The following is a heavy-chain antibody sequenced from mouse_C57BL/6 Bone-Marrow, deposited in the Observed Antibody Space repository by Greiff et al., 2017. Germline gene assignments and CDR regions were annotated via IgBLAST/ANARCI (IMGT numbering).Heavy chain of an antibody. D-gene: IGHD2-4*01. CDR3: ASRDYDYFYYAMDY. J-gene: IGHJ4*01. Sequence: EVQLVESGPGLVKPSQSLSLTCSVTGYSITSGYYWNWIRQFPGNKLEWMGYISYDGSNNYNPSLKNRISITRDTSKNQFFLKLNSVTTEDTATYYCASRDYDYFYYAMDYWGQGTSVTVSS. V-gene: IGHV3-6*01. CDR2: ISYDGSN. CDR1: GYSITSGYY.